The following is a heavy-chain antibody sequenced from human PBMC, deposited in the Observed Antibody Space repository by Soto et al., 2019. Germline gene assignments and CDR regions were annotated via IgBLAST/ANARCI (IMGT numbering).Heavy chain of an antibody. D-gene: IGHD2-2*03. Sequence: GGSLRLSCAASGFTFSSYAMSWVRQAPGKGLEWVSAISGSGGSTYYADSVKGRFTISRDNAKNSLYLQMNSLRAEDTAVYYCARGGGYCSSTSCYQWLDPWGQGTLVTVSS. CDR2: ISGSGGST. CDR1: GFTFSSYA. J-gene: IGHJ5*02. V-gene: IGHV3-23*01. CDR3: ARGGGYCSSTSCYQWLDP.